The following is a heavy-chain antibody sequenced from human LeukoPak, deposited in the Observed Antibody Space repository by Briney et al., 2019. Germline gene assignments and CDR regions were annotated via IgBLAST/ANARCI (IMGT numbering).Heavy chain of an antibody. CDR2: INTYNKNT. CDR3: ARDLLYSTDPGGYFQH. J-gene: IGHJ1*01. V-gene: IGHV1-18*01. CDR1: GYTFTNYG. D-gene: IGHD5-18*01. Sequence: ASVKVSCKASGYTFTNYGFSWVRQAPGQGLEWMGWINTYNKNTNYAQKFQGRITMTTDTSTSTAYLELRSLRSDDTAVYYCARDLLYSTDPGGYFQHWGQGTLVTVSS.